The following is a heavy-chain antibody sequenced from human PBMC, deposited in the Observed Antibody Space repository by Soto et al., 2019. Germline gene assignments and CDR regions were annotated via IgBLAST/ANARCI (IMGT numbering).Heavy chain of an antibody. CDR1: GFTFSSYA. CDR3: AKNPGSGSDYEDY. V-gene: IGHV3-23*01. CDR2: ISGSGGST. D-gene: IGHD1-26*01. J-gene: IGHJ4*02. Sequence: EVQLLESGGGLVQPGESLRLSCAASGFTFSSYAMSWVRQAPGKGLEWVSAISGSGGSTYYADSVKGRFTISRDNSKKKLYLQMNSLRAEDTAVYYCAKNPGSGSDYEDYWGQGTLVTVSS.